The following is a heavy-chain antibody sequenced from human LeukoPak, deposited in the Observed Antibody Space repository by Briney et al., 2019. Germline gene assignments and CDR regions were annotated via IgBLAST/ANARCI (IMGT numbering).Heavy chain of an antibody. Sequence: SETLSLTCTVSGGSISSYYWSWIRQPPGKGLEWIGYIYYSGSTNYNPSLKSRVTMSVDTSKNQFSLKLSSVTAADTAVYYCARSGSGSYYGPAAFDIWGQGTMVTVSS. V-gene: IGHV4-59*12. J-gene: IGHJ3*02. CDR2: IYYSGST. D-gene: IGHD1-26*01. CDR1: GGSISSYY. CDR3: ARSGSGSYYGPAAFDI.